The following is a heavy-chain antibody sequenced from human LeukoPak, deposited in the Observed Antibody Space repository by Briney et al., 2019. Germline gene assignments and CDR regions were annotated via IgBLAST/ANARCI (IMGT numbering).Heavy chain of an antibody. CDR3: ARAYYYDSSGYPREFDY. CDR1: GYTFTSYG. Sequence: ASVTASCKASGYTFTSYGISWVRQAPGQGLEWMGWISAYNGNTNYAQKLQGRVTMTTDTSTSTAYMELRSLRSDDTAVYYCARAYYYDSSGYPREFDYWGQGTLVTVSS. J-gene: IGHJ4*02. D-gene: IGHD3-22*01. CDR2: ISAYNGNT. V-gene: IGHV1-18*01.